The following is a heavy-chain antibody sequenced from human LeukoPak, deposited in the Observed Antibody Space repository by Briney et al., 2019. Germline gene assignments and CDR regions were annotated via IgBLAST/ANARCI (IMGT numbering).Heavy chain of an antibody. V-gene: IGHV3-66*01. CDR2: IYSGGST. CDR3: ARSLDDYVWGSYDY. J-gene: IGHJ4*02. CDR1: GFSISNKY. Sequence: PGGSLRLSCAASGFSISNKYMNWVRQAPGKGLEWVSIIYSGGSTYYANSVKGRFSISRDNSKNTLYLQMNSLRVEDTAVYYCARSLDDYVWGSYDYWGQGTQVTVSP. D-gene: IGHD3-16*01.